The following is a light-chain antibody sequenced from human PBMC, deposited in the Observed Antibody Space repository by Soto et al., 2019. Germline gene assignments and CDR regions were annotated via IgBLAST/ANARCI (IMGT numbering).Light chain of an antibody. CDR3: QQLDSHPPYT. CDR1: QGISSD. Sequence: DIQLTQSPSFLSASVGDRVTITCRASQGISSDLAWYQQKPGKAPKLLIYAASTLQSGVPSRFSGSGSETEFTLEISSLQPEDFATYYCQQLDSHPPYTFGQGTKLEIK. J-gene: IGKJ2*01. V-gene: IGKV1-9*01. CDR2: AAS.